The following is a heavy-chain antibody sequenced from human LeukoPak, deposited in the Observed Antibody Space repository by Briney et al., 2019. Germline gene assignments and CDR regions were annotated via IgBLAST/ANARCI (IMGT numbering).Heavy chain of an antibody. CDR3: ARDNRPLNCYDSSGYTDY. CDR1: GFTFSSYS. Sequence: PGGSLRLSCAASGFTFSSYSMNWVRQAPGRGLEWVSYISSSSSTIYYADSVKGRFTISRDNAKNSLYLQMNSLRAEDTAVYYCARDNRPLNCYDSSGYTDYWGQGTLVTVSS. CDR2: ISSSSSTI. D-gene: IGHD3-22*01. V-gene: IGHV3-48*04. J-gene: IGHJ4*02.